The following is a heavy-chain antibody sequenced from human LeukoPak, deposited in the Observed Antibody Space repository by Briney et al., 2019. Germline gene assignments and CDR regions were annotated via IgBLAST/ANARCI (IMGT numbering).Heavy chain of an antibody. J-gene: IGHJ4*02. V-gene: IGHV3-23*01. CDR1: GFTFSTYA. D-gene: IGHD3-10*01. CDR2: ITPNGGST. CDR3: AKVASYSRSEYGSGSFDS. Sequence: PGGSLRLSCAASGFTFSTYAMNWVRQAPGKGLEWVSAITPNGGSTYYADSVKGRFTVSRDNSKNTLYLQLNSLGAEDTAVYFCAKVASYSRSEYGSGSFDSWGQGTLITVSS.